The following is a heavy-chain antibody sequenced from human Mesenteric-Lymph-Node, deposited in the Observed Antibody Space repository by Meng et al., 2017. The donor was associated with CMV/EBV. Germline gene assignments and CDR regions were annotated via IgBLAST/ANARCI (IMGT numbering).Heavy chain of an antibody. CDR2: INHSGVP. V-gene: IGHV4-34*01. CDR1: GGSFSGYY. Sequence: QVQLQQWGAGLLKPSETLSLTCAVYGGSFSGYYWSWIRQPPGKGLEWIGEINHSGVPNYNPSLKSRVTISLDRSKNQFSLKLSSVTAEDTAVYYCARGSDIPVNSYWGQGTLVTVSS. J-gene: IGHJ4*02. D-gene: IGHD2-15*01. CDR3: ARGSDIPVNSY.